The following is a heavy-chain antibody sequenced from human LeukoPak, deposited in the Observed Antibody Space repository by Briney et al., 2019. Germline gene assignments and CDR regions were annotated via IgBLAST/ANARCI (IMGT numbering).Heavy chain of an antibody. CDR3: ARDRTYCSGGSCYSGHYYYYMDV. CDR1: GGSFSGYY. CDR2: INHSGST. Sequence: SETLSLTCAVYGGSFSGYYWSWIRQPPGKGLEWIGEINHSGSTNYNPSLKSRVTISVDTSKNQFSLKLSSVTAADTAVYYCARDRTYCSGGSCYSGHYYYYMDVWGKGTTVTVSS. D-gene: IGHD2-15*01. V-gene: IGHV4-34*01. J-gene: IGHJ6*03.